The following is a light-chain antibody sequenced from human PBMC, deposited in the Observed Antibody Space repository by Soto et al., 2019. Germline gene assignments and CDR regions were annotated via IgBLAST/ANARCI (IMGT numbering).Light chain of an antibody. J-gene: IGKJ1*01. CDR1: QNIASY. V-gene: IGKV1-39*01. Sequence: DIQLTQSPSSLSASVGDRVTITCRTSQNIASYLNWLQQKPGKAPKLLISGASKLQIGVPSRFSGSGSGTDGPITLNSLRPDDFATYYSQQCYTPPPTFGQGTRVEI. CDR2: GAS. CDR3: QQCYTPPPT.